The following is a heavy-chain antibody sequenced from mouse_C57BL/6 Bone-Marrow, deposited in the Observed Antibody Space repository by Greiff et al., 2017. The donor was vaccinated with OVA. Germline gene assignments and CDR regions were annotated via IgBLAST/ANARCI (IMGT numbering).Heavy chain of an antibody. J-gene: IGHJ4*01. V-gene: IGHV8-8*01. CDR3: ARIPHYYAMDY. CDR1: GFSLRTFCMG. Sequence: QVTLKESGPGILQPSQSLSLTCSFSGFSLRTFCMGVGWLRQPSGHGLEWLAPIWLDDDKYYNPALKSRLTIFKDTSKHQVFLKIANVDTAATSTYFCARIPHYYAMDYWGQGTSVTVSS. CDR2: IWLDDDK.